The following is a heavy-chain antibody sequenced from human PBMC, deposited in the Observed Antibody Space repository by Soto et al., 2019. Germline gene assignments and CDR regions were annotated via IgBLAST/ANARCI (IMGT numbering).Heavy chain of an antibody. CDR2: ISYDGSNK. V-gene: IGHV3-30-3*01. J-gene: IGHJ6*02. CDR1: GFTFISYA. Sequence: GGSLRLSCGASGFTFISYAMHWVRQAPGKGLEWVAVISYDGSNKYYADSVKGRFTISRDNSKNTLYLQMNSLRAEDTAVYYCARDGGGYCSSTSCSYYYYGMDVWGQGTTVTVSS. D-gene: IGHD2-2*01. CDR3: ARDGGGYCSSTSCSYYYYGMDV.